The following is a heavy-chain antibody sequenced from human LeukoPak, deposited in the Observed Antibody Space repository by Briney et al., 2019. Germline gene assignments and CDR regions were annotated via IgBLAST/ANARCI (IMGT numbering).Heavy chain of an antibody. J-gene: IGHJ4*02. D-gene: IGHD3-3*01. V-gene: IGHV3-21*01. CDR3: AKVEDY. Sequence: GGSLRLSCAASGFTFSSYSMNWVRQAPGKGLEWVSSISSSSSYTYYAGSLKGRFTISRDNAKNSLYLKMNSLRAEDPAVYYCAKVEDYWGQGTLVTVSS. CDR2: ISSSSSYT. CDR1: GFTFSSYS.